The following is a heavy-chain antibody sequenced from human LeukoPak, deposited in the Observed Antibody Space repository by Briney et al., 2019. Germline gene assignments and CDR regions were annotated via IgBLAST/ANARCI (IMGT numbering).Heavy chain of an antibody. V-gene: IGHV1-18*01. Sequence: GASVKVSCKTSGYTFTNFRIHWVRQAPGQGLEWMGWVSAHNGDTNYAPKLQGRVTLTTDTSTTTAYMELRSLRSDDTAVYYCAREGLGELTLDYWGQGTLVTVSS. CDR1: GYTFTNFR. CDR2: VSAHNGDT. CDR3: AREGLGELTLDY. J-gene: IGHJ4*02. D-gene: IGHD3-16*01.